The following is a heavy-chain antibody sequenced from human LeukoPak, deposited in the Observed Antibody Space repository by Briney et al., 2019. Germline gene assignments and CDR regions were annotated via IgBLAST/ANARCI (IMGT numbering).Heavy chain of an antibody. V-gene: IGHV6-1*01. J-gene: IGHJ5*02. CDR1: GESLSGDSAA. D-gene: IGHD6-19*01. CDR2: TYYPSKWYN. CDR3: AKLGDSST. Sequence: SQTLSLTCALSGESLSGDSAAWGGVRQSPSGGIEWLASTYYPSKWYNHYAPSVKSRIIINPHTSKNPFSLQLNPVTPEHTAVYYCAKLGDSSTWGQGTLVTVSS.